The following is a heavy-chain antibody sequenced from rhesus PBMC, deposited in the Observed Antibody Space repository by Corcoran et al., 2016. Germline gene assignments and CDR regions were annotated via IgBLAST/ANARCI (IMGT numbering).Heavy chain of an antibody. D-gene: IGHD3-16*01. Sequence: EVQLVESGGGLVQPGGSLRLSCAASGFTFSDYAMSWVRQASGKGLEWVGYIRSKYNNYATEYAASVKGRFTISRDDSKNTLYLQMSSLKTEDTAVYYCARLVVVFNSLDVWGRGVLVTVSS. V-gene: IGHV3-186*02. CDR3: ARLVVVFNSLDV. CDR2: IRSKYNNYAT. J-gene: IGHJ5-2*02. CDR1: GFTFSDYA.